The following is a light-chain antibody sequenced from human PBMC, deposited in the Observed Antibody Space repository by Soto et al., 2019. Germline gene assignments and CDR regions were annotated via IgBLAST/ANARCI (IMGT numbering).Light chain of an antibody. CDR3: SSYAGSNIYV. Sequence: QSALTQPPSASGSPGQSLTISCTGTSSDVGAYKYVSWYQQYPGKAPKLTIYEVTKRPSGVPDRFSGSKSGNTASLTVSGLQAEDEADYYCSSYAGSNIYVFGTGTKLTVL. CDR2: EVT. V-gene: IGLV2-8*01. CDR1: SSDVGAYKY. J-gene: IGLJ1*01.